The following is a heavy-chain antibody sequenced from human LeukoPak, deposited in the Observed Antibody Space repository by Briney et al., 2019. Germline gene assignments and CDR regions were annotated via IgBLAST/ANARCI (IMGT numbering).Heavy chain of an antibody. CDR1: GGSISSYY. CDR3: ARGRSTAIFYYYYYMDV. D-gene: IGHD5-18*01. Sequence: SETLSLTCTVSGGSISSYYWSWIRQPPGKGLEWIGEINHSGSTNYNPSLKSRVTISVDTSKNQFSLKLSSVTAADTAVYYCARGRSTAIFYYYYYMDVWGKGTTVTVSS. CDR2: INHSGST. V-gene: IGHV4-34*01. J-gene: IGHJ6*03.